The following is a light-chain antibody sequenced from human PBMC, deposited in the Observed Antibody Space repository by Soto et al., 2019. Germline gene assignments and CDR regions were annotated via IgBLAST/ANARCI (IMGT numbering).Light chain of an antibody. J-gene: IGLJ1*01. Sequence: SVLTKPASVNGVPGRRVTISSHRSSSNIGAGYDVHWYQQLPGTAPKLLIYGNSNRPSGVPDRFSGSKSGTSASLAITGLQAEDEADYYCQSYDSSLSGFYVFGTGTKVTVL. CDR3: QSYDSSLSGFYV. CDR1: SSNIGAGYD. V-gene: IGLV1-40*01. CDR2: GNS.